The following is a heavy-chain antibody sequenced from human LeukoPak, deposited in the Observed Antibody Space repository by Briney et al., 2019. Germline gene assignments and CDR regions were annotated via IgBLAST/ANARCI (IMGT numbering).Heavy chain of an antibody. Sequence: ASVKVSCTASGYTFTSYGISWVRQAPGQGLEWMGWISAYNGNTNYAQKLQGRVTMTTDTSTSTAYMELRSLRSDDTAVYYCTRDMDSSSWYGDAFDIWGQGTMVTVSS. J-gene: IGHJ3*02. CDR3: TRDMDSSSWYGDAFDI. D-gene: IGHD6-13*01. CDR1: GYTFTSYG. V-gene: IGHV1-18*01. CDR2: ISAYNGNT.